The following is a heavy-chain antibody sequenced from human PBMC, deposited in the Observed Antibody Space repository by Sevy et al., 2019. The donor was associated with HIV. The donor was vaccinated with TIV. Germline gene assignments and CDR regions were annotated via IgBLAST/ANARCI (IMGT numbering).Heavy chain of an antibody. CDR2: KESGGQT. CDR3: ARMTSTWSIDS. CDR1: GFSVSSYY. Sequence: GGSLRLSCAASGFSVSSYYMGWVRQAPGKGLEWVSTKESGGQTYYADPVRGRFTIARDESANNSFLQLNNLRAEDTGVYYCARMTSTWSIDSWGQGTLVTVSS. J-gene: IGHJ4*02. V-gene: IGHV3-53*01.